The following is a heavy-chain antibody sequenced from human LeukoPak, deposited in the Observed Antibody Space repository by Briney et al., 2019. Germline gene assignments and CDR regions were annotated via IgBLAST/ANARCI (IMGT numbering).Heavy chain of an antibody. V-gene: IGHV3-30*02. J-gene: IGHJ4*02. CDR3: AKDQGSSWYLVDY. CDR1: GFTFSSYG. CDR2: IRYDGSNK. Sequence: PGGSLRLSCAASGFTFSSYGMHWVRQAPGKGLEWVAFIRYDGSNKYYADSVKGRFTISRDNSKNTLYLQMNSLRAEGTAVYYCAKDQGSSWYLVDYWGQGTLVTVSS. D-gene: IGHD6-13*01.